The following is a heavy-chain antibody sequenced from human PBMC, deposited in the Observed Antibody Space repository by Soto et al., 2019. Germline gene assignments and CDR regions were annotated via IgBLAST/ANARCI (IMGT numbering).Heavy chain of an antibody. Sequence: QITLKESGPTLVKPTQTLTLTCTFSGFSLTTRGVGVGWIRQPPGKALECLALIYWDDDKRYSPSLQSRLSTXKXTXXNPVVLTMTNVDPVDTATYYCAQIPNYYQYDWFDPWGQGTLVSVSS. D-gene: IGHD3-16*01. CDR2: IYWDDDK. CDR3: AQIPNYYQYDWFDP. CDR1: GFSLTTRGVG. J-gene: IGHJ5*02. V-gene: IGHV2-5*02.